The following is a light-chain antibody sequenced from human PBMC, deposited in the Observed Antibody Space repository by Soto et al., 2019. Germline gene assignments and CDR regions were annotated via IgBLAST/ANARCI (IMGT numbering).Light chain of an antibody. V-gene: IGLV1-44*01. Sequence: QSVLTQPPSASGTPGQRVTISCSGSRSNIGYNGVQWFQQQDPITTPKLLIYSNDHRPSGVPDRISGSKSGTSASLAISGLQSGDEAYYYCATWDERLNGWVFGGGTKLTVL. J-gene: IGLJ3*02. CDR2: SND. CDR3: ATWDERLNGWV. CDR1: RSNIGYNG.